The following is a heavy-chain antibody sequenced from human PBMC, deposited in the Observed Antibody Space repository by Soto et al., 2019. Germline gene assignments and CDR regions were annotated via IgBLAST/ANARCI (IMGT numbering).Heavy chain of an antibody. CDR2: ISYDGSNK. CDR3: ARYRGVVVVAATYFDY. CDR1: GFTFSRYA. J-gene: IGHJ4*02. D-gene: IGHD2-15*01. V-gene: IGHV3-30-3*01. Sequence: QVQLVESGGGVVQPGRSLRLSCAASGFTFSRYAMHWVRRAPGKGLEWVAVISYDGSNKYYAVSVKGRFTSSRDKSKNTMHLQMNSLRAEDTAVYYCARYRGVVVVAATYFDYWGQGTLVTVSS.